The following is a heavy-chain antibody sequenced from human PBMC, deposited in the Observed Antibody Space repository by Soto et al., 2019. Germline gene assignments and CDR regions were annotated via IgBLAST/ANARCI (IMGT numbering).Heavy chain of an antibody. V-gene: IGHV3-66*01. CDR2: IYSAGST. Sequence: PGGSLRLSCAASGFTVSSNYMSWVRQAPGKGLEWVSVIYSAGSTYYADSVKGRFTISRDNSKNTLYLQMNNLRVEDTAVYYRAREWEIIGLAMDVWGQGTTVTVSS. D-gene: IGHD1-26*01. J-gene: IGHJ6*02. CDR1: GFTVSSNY. CDR3: AREWEIIGLAMDV.